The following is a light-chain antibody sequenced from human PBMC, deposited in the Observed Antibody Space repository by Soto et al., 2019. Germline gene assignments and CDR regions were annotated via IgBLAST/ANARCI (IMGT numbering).Light chain of an antibody. Sequence: QSALTQPRSVSGSPGQSVTISCTGTSSDVGGYNYVSWYQNHPGKAPKLMIFDVSERPSGVPDRFSGSKSGNTASLTISGLQAEDEADYYCCSYADSYIVVFGGGTKLTVL. V-gene: IGLV2-11*01. J-gene: IGLJ2*01. CDR3: CSYADSYIVV. CDR2: DVS. CDR1: SSDVGGYNY.